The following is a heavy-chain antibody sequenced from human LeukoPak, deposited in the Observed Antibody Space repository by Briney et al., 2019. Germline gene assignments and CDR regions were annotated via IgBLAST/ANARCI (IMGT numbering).Heavy chain of an antibody. J-gene: IGHJ4*02. CDR1: GFTSSSSS. D-gene: IGHD6-19*01. Sequence: PGGSLRLSCAASGFTSSSSSMSWVRQAPGKGLEWVSVISGSGGSTDYADSVKGRFTISRDNSKNTLYLQMNSLRAEDTAVYYCAKGSGWYVWGQGTLVTVSS. V-gene: IGHV3-23*01. CDR3: AKGSGWYV. CDR2: ISGSGGST.